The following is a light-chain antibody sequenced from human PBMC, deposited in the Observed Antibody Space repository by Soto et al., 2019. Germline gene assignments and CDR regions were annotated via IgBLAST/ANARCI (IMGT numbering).Light chain of an antibody. CDR1: QNIDNY. J-gene: IGKJ1*01. V-gene: IGKV1-5*01. CDR2: ATS. CDR3: QQYNSYSPT. Sequence: DRVTITCRASQNIDNYLNWYQHKPGKAPKLLIYATSTLQSGVPARFSGSGSGTEFTLTTSSLQPDDFATYYCQQYNSYSPTFGQGTKVDIK.